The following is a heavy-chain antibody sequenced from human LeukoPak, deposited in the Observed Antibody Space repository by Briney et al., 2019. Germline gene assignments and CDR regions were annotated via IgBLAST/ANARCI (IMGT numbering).Heavy chain of an antibody. CDR3: ARQGLLWFGDWLSAFDI. D-gene: IGHD3-10*01. Sequence: SETLSLTCTVSGGSISSYYWGWIRQPPGKGLEWIGYIYTSGSTNYNPSLKSRVTISVDTSKNQFSLKLSSVTAADTAVYYCARQGLLWFGDWLSAFDIWGQGTMVTVSS. CDR2: IYTSGST. V-gene: IGHV4-4*09. J-gene: IGHJ3*02. CDR1: GGSISSYY.